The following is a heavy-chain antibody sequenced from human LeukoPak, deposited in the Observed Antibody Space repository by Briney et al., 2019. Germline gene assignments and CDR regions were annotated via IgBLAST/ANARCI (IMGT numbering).Heavy chain of an antibody. CDR3: VRDGGVSGYDLLDY. D-gene: IGHD5-12*01. V-gene: IGHV3-7*01. Sequence: PGGSLRLSCAASGFTFSHYWMTWVRQAPGKGLERVAQINQDGSEEYYMDSVKARFTISRDNAKNSVFLQTNSLRAEDTAVYYCVRDGGVSGYDLLDYWGQGTLVSVSS. CDR1: GFTFSHYW. J-gene: IGHJ4*02. CDR2: INQDGSEE.